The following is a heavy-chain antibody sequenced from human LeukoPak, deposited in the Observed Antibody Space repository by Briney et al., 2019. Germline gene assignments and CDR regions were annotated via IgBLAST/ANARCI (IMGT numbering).Heavy chain of an antibody. J-gene: IGHJ4*02. D-gene: IGHD6-19*01. CDR3: ARGTLYSGWSYYFDY. CDR1: GGSVFLSYYY. Sequence: SETLSLTCSVSGGSVFLSYYYWGWVRQSPGKALEWIGSVYYSGTTSSNPSLKSRVTISVDMSKNDFSLRLRSVTAADTAMYYCARGTLYSGWSYYFDYWGQGSQVTVSS. V-gene: IGHV4-39*07. CDR2: VYYSGTT.